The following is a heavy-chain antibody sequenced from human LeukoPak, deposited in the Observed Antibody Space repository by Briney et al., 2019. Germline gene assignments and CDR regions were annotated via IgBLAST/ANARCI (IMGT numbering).Heavy chain of an antibody. Sequence: SETLSLTCTVSGGSIRSNYWSWIRQNPGKGLEWIAYINYSGNTNNNPSLKSRVTISVDTSKSQFSLKLSSVTAADTAVYYCARHGHDTGNFYAHFDYWGQGTLVTVSS. CDR2: INYSGNT. CDR3: ARHGHDTGNFYAHFDY. J-gene: IGHJ4*02. CDR1: GGSIRSNY. V-gene: IGHV4-59*08. D-gene: IGHD1-26*01.